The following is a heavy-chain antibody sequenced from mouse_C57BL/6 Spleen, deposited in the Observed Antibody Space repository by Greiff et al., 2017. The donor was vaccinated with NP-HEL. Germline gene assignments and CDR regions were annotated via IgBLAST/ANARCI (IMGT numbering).Heavy chain of an antibody. J-gene: IGHJ4*01. CDR3: ARLLRRGAIDY. CDR2: IYPGSGSS. CDR1: GFTFTSYW. Sequence: VQLQQSGAELVKPGASVKMSCMASGFTFTSYWITWVKQRPGQGLAWIGDIYPGSGSSNYTEKFTSKATLTVDTSSSTAYMQRSSLTSKDSAVYYCARLLRRGAIDYWGQGTSVTVSS. V-gene: IGHV1-55*01.